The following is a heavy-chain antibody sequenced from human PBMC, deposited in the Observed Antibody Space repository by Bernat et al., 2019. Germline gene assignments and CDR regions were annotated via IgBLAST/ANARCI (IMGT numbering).Heavy chain of an antibody. CDR2: ISSSSSYI. V-gene: IGHV3-21*01. CDR1: GFTFSSYS. D-gene: IGHD5-18*01. J-gene: IGHJ6*02. Sequence: EVQLVESGGGLVKPGGSLRLSCAASGFTFSSYSMNWVRQAPGKGLEWVSSISSSSSYIYSADSVKGRFTISRDNAKNSLYLQMNSLRAEDTAVYYCAREDTAMVTLDYYYGMDVWGQGTTVTVSS. CDR3: AREDTAMVTLDYYYGMDV.